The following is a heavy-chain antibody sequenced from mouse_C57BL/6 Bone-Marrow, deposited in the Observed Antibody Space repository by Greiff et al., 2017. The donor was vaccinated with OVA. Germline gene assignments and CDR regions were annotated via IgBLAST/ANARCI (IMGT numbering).Heavy chain of an antibody. V-gene: IGHV1-64*01. CDR1: GYTFTSYW. J-gene: IGHJ4*01. CDR2: IHPNSGST. Sequence: QVQLQQPGAELVKPGASVKLSCKASGYTFTSYWMHWVKQRPGQGLEWIGMIHPNSGSTNYNEKFKSKATLTVDKSSSTAYMQLSSLTSEDSAVYYCARPPYYYAMDYWGQGTSVTVSS. CDR3: ARPPYYYAMDY.